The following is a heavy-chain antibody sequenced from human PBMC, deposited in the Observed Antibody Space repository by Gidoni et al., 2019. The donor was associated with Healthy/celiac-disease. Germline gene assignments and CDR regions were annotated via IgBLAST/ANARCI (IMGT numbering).Heavy chain of an antibody. J-gene: IGHJ5*02. V-gene: IGHV3-15*01. CDR3: TTDRSSGWYGENWFDP. CDR1: GFTFSNAW. CDR2: IKSKTDGGTT. D-gene: IGHD6-19*01. Sequence: EVQLVESGGGLVKPGGSLRLSCAASGFTFSNAWMSWVRQAPGKGLEWVGRIKSKTDGGTTDYAAPVKGRFTISRDDSKNTLYLQMNSLKTEDTAVYYCTTDRSSGWYGENWFDPWGQGTLVTVSS.